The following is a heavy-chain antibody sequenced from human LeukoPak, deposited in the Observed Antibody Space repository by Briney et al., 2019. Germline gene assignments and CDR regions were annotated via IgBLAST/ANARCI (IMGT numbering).Heavy chain of an antibody. CDR2: INHSGST. CDR1: GGSFSGYY. J-gene: IGHJ5*02. Sequence: SETLSLTCAVYGGSFSGYYWSWIRQPPGKGLEWIGEINHSGSTYYNPSLKSRVTISVDTSKNQFSLKLSSVTAADTAVYYCARAHVNNWFDPWGQGTLVTVSS. V-gene: IGHV4-34*01. CDR3: ARAHVNNWFDP.